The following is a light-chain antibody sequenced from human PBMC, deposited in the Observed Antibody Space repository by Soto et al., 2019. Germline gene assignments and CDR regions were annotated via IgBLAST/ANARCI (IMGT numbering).Light chain of an antibody. Sequence: DIQMTQSPSSVSASVGDRVTITCRASPGISSWLAWYQQKPGKAPKLLIYAASSLQSGVPSRFSGSGSGTDLTLTISSLQPEDFATYYCQQANSFPPYTFGQGTKLEIK. CDR1: PGISSW. J-gene: IGKJ2*01. CDR3: QQANSFPPYT. CDR2: AAS. V-gene: IGKV1-12*01.